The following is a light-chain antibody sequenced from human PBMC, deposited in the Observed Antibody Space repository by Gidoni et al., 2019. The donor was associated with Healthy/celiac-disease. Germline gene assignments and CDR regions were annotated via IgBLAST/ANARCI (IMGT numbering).Light chain of an antibody. Sequence: SSELTQDPAVSVALGQTVRITCQGDSLRSYYASWYQQKPGQAPILVIYGKNNRPSGIPDRFSGSSSGNTASLTITGAQAEDEADYYCHSRDSSDNHSWVFGGGTKLTVL. CDR2: GKN. V-gene: IGLV3-19*01. J-gene: IGLJ3*02. CDR3: HSRDSSDNHSWV. CDR1: SLRSYY.